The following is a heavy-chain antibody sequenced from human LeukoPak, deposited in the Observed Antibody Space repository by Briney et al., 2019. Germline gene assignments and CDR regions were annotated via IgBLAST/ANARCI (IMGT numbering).Heavy chain of an antibody. CDR2: ISSGSSYI. V-gene: IGHV3-21*01. D-gene: IGHD3-3*01. CDR1: GFTFSSYS. J-gene: IGHJ4*02. CDR3: ARDKDFLFDY. Sequence: GALSLSCAASGFTFSSYSMNWVRQAPGKGLEWVSSISSGSSYIYYADSVKGRFTISRDNAKNSLYLQMNSLRAEDTAVYYCARDKDFLFDYWGQGTLVTVSS.